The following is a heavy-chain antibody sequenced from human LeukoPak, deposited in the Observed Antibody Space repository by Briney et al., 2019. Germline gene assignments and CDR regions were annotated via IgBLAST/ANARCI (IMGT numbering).Heavy chain of an antibody. J-gene: IGHJ4*02. CDR2: IYSGGST. CDR1: GFTVNSNY. V-gene: IGHV3-53*01. CDR3: ARGLPNFDY. D-gene: IGHD2-2*01. Sequence: GSLRPSCAASGFTVNSNYTSWVRQAPGKGLEWGSVIYSGGSTYYADSVKGRFTISRDNSKNTLYLQMNSLRAEDTAVYYCARGLPNFDYWGQGTLVTVSS.